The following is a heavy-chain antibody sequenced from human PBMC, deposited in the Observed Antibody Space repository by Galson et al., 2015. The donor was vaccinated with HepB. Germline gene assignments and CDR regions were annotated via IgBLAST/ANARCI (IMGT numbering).Heavy chain of an antibody. Sequence: SLRLSCAASGFTFSTYWMSWVRQAPGKGLEWVANIKQDGSEKYYVDSVKGRFTISRDNAKNSLYLQMDSLRADDTAVYYCARDVAVTGPGSFDIWGQGTMVTVSS. V-gene: IGHV3-7*01. J-gene: IGHJ3*02. CDR2: IKQDGSEK. D-gene: IGHD2-21*02. CDR3: ARDVAVTGPGSFDI. CDR1: GFTFSTYW.